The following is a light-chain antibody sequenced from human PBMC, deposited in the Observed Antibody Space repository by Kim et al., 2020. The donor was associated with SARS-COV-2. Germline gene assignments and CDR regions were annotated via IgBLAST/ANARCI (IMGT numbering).Light chain of an antibody. Sequence: SSELTQEPAVSVALGQTVRITCQGDSLRSYYASWYQQKPGQAPVLVIYGKNNRPSGIPDRFSGSSSGNTASLTITGAQAEDEADYYCNSRDSSGNHVVLG. CDR1: SLRSYY. V-gene: IGLV3-19*01. CDR3: NSRDSSGNHVV. J-gene: IGLJ2*01. CDR2: GKN.